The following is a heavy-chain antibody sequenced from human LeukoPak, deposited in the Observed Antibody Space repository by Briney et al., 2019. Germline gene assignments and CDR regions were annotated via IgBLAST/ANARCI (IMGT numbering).Heavy chain of an antibody. V-gene: IGHV3-7*03. CDR3: AGGVCWIWTS. D-gene: IGHD2-21*01. J-gene: IGHJ4*02. CDR1: GFIFSSYW. Sequence: GGSLRLSCAASGFIFSSYWMTWVRQAPGKGLEWVASIKQDGSEQYYVDSVRGRFTISRDNARNSLYLQMNSLRGEDTATYFCAGGVCWIWTSWGQGTLVTVSS. CDR2: IKQDGSEQ.